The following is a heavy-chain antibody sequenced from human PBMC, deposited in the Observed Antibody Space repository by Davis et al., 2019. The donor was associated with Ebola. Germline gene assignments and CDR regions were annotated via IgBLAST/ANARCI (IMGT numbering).Heavy chain of an antibody. D-gene: IGHD1-1*01. Sequence: SETLSLTCAAYGWSSSGYYCTWIRQPPGKGLEWIGEINHSGSTNYNPSLKSRVTISVDTSKNQFSLKMRSVTAADTAVYYWARIYWRGDYWGQGTLVTVSS. J-gene: IGHJ4*02. CDR3: ARIYWRGDY. CDR1: GWSSSGYY. CDR2: INHSGST. V-gene: IGHV4-34*01.